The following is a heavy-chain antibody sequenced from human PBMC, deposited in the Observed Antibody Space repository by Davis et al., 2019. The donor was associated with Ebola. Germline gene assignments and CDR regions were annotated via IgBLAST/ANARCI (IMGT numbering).Heavy chain of an antibody. J-gene: IGHJ4*02. CDR2: IKEDGSEK. D-gene: IGHD7-27*01. Sequence: GESLKISCAASGFSFSSYWMSWVRQAPGKGLEWVANIKEDGSEKYYVDSVKGRFTTSRDNAKNSLYLQMNSLRAEDTAVYYCATDNWGPALWGQGTLLTVSS. CDR1: GFSFSSYW. V-gene: IGHV3-7*01. CDR3: ATDNWGPAL.